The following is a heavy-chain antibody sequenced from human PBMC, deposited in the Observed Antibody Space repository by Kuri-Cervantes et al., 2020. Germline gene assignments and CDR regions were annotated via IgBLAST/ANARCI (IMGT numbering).Heavy chain of an antibody. D-gene: IGHD6-19*01. CDR3: ARDRRTYSSGWWGFDY. V-gene: IGHV3-9*01. CDR1: GFSFDDYA. Sequence: GGSLRLSCAASGFSFDDYAMRWVRQAPGKGLEWVSGINWNSKNIAYADSGKGRFTISRDNAKNSMFLQMNSLRTEDTAFYYCARDRRTYSSGWWGFDYWAREPWSPLL. CDR2: INWNSKNI. J-gene: IGHJ4*02.